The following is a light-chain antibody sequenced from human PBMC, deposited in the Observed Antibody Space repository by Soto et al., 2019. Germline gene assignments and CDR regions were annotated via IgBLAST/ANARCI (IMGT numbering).Light chain of an antibody. J-gene: IGKJ5*01. V-gene: IGKV1-12*01. CDR1: QGISRW. CDR3: QQANSFPFG. Sequence: DVQMSQTPSSVPASVGEKVTITCRASQGISRWLAWYKQKPGKAPKLVIFAASTLQSGVPSRFRGSGSGTDFTLTISSLQPEDFATYYCQQANSFPFGFGPGTRLEIK. CDR2: AAS.